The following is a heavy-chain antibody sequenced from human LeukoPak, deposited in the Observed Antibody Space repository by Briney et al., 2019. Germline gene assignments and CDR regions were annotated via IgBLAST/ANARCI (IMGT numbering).Heavy chain of an antibody. CDR1: GFTFGDFA. CDR3: ASGLPYDSTTYYYDY. V-gene: IGHV3-7*01. CDR2: IKQDGSEK. J-gene: IGHJ4*02. D-gene: IGHD3-22*01. Sequence: PGGSLRLSCTTSGFTFGDFAMSWFRQAPGKGLEWVANIKQDGSEKYYVDSVKGRFTISRDNAKNSLYLQMNSLRAEDTAVYYCASGLPYDSTTYYYDYWGQGTLVTVSS.